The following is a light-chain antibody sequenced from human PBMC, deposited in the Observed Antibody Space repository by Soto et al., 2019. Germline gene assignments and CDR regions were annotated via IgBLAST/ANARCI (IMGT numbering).Light chain of an antibody. CDR3: QQRSDWPYT. Sequence: EIVLTQSPVTLSLSAGERATLSCRASQSVGSYFAWYQQKPGQAPRLLIYDASSRATGIPARFSGSGSGTDFTLPISSLEPEDFAVYYCQQRSDWPYTFGGGTRVEIK. V-gene: IGKV3-11*01. CDR2: DAS. J-gene: IGKJ4*01. CDR1: QSVGSY.